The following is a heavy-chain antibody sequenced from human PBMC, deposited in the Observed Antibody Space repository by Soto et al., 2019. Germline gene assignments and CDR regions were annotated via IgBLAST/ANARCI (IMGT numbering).Heavy chain of an antibody. CDR3: AKLSCTSSTCYFPGWFDP. J-gene: IGHJ5*02. Sequence: ASVKVSCKASGYTFGHFYIPWVRQAPGHGLEWMGAISPHNRNTNYAEKFRGRVTMTTDTSTTTAYMELRSLRSDDTAVYYCAKLSCTSSTCYFPGWFDPWGQGTLVTVSS. D-gene: IGHD2-2*01. CDR2: ISPHNRNT. V-gene: IGHV1-18*01. CDR1: GYTFGHFY.